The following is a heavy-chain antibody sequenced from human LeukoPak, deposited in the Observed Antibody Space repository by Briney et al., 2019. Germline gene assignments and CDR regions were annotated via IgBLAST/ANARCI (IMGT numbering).Heavy chain of an antibody. CDR2: IYNSGST. CDR1: GGSISSYY. V-gene: IGHV4-59*01. CDR3: ARETPYGSGSYPFDY. D-gene: IGHD3-10*01. J-gene: IGHJ4*02. Sequence: MSSETLSLTYTVSGGSISSYYWNWIRQPPGKGLEWIGYIYNSGSTNNNPSLKSRVTISVDTSKKQFSLKLSSVTAADTAVYYCARETPYGSGSYPFDYWGQGILVTVSS.